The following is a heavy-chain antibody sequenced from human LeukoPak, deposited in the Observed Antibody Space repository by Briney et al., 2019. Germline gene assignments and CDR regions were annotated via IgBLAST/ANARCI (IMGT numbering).Heavy chain of an antibody. CDR2: IRAGGDNT. CDR3: AKGMVRGVILKGFDY. Sequence: QAGGSLRLSCAASGFTFSSYGMSWVRQAPGKGLEWVSGIRAGGDNTYYADSVKGRFTISRDNSKNTLYLQMNSLRAEDTAVYYCAKGMVRGVILKGFDYWGQGTLVTVSS. D-gene: IGHD3-10*01. V-gene: IGHV3-23*01. CDR1: GFTFSSYG. J-gene: IGHJ4*02.